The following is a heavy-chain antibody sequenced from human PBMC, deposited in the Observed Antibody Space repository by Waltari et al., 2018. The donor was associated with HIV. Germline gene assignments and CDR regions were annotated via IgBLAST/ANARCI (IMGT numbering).Heavy chain of an antibody. CDR2: IWYDGSNK. Sequence: QVQLVESGGGVVQPGRSLRLSCAASGLTFSSYALHWVRHAPGKGLEWVAVIWYDGSNKYYADSVKGRFTISRDNSKNTLYLQMNSLRAEDTAVYYCAREDLLYCGGDCYPGDYWGQGTLVTVSS. D-gene: IGHD2-21*02. V-gene: IGHV3-33*01. CDR1: GLTFSSYA. J-gene: IGHJ4*02. CDR3: AREDLLYCGGDCYPGDY.